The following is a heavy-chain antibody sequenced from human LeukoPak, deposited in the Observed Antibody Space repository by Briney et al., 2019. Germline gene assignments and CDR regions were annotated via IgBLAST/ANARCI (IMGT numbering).Heavy chain of an antibody. J-gene: IGHJ3*02. CDR2: ISAYNGNT. D-gene: IGHD6-19*01. V-gene: IGHV1-18*01. Sequence: WAAVKVSCTASGYTFTSYGISWVRPAPGQGLEWMGWISAYNGNTNYAQKLQGRVTMTTDTSTSTAYMELRSLRSDDTAVYYCARETGLSSSGWYGGDAFDIWGQGTMVTVSS. CDR3: ARETGLSSSGWYGGDAFDI. CDR1: GYTFTSYG.